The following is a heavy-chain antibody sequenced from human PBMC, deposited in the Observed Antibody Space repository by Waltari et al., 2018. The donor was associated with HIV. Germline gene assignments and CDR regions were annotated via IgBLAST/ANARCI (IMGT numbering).Heavy chain of an antibody. D-gene: IGHD3-22*01. CDR1: GFTFSNSG. J-gene: IGHJ4*02. V-gene: IGHV3-30*02. CDR3: AKAPHHYDSSGPVY. CDR2: IRYDGTNK. Sequence: QVQLVESGGGGVQPGGSLRLSCTASGFTFSNSGLYWVRQAPGKGLQWVAFIRYDGTNKYYADSVKGRFIISRDNSKNTLSLQMHSLRAEDTAVYYCAKAPHHYDSSGPVYWGQGTLVTVSS.